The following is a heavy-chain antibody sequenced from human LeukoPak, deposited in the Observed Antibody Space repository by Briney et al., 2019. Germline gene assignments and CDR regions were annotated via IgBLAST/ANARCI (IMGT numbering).Heavy chain of an antibody. J-gene: IGHJ4*02. CDR2: DGSNK. Sequence: GGSLRLSCAASGFTFSSYAMHWVRQAPGKGLEWVAVDGSNKYYADSVKGRFTISRDNSKNTLFLQMNSLRAEDTAVYYCAKDLRTSGYYPYYFDYWGQGTLVTVS. D-gene: IGHD3-22*01. CDR1: GFTFSSYA. CDR3: AKDLRTSGYYPYYFDY. V-gene: IGHV3-30*18.